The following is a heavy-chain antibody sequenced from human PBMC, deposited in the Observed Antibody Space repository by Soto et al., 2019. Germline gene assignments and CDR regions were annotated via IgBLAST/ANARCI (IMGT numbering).Heavy chain of an antibody. CDR3: AKDFCSSTSCYRSYYYYYYGMDV. J-gene: IGHJ6*02. CDR1: GYTFTSYY. V-gene: IGHV1-46*01. CDR2: INPSGGST. D-gene: IGHD2-2*01. Sequence: QVQLVQSGAEVKKPGASVKVSCKASGYTFTSYYMHWVRQAPGQGLEWMGIINPSGGSTSYAQKFQGRVTMTRDTSTSTVYMELSSLRSEDTAVYYCAKDFCSSTSCYRSYYYYYYGMDVWGQGTTVTVSS.